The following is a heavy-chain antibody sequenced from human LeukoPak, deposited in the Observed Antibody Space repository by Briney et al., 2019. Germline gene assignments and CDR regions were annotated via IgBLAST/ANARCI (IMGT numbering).Heavy chain of an antibody. CDR3: ARSAPAAAGTGPMDV. CDR1: GFTFSSYS. CDR2: ISSSSST. D-gene: IGHD6-13*01. V-gene: IGHV3-21*01. Sequence: GGSLRLSCAASGFTFSSYSMSWVRQAPGKRLEWVSSISSSSSTNYADSVKGRFTISRDNAKNSLYLQMNSLRAEDTTVYYCARSAPAAAGTGPMDVWGEGTTVTVSS. J-gene: IGHJ6*03.